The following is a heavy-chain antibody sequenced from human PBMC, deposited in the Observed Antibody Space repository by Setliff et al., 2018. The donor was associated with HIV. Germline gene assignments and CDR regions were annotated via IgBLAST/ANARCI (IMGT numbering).Heavy chain of an antibody. CDR2: VYYTGKT. CDR1: GGSLISGGYY. CDR3: ARIDPGKFWSLDC. J-gene: IGHJ4*02. V-gene: IGHV4-31*03. Sequence: PSETLSLTCSVSGGSLISGGYYWSWIRQHPVKGLEWIGYVYYTGKTYYNPSLESRVTISVDTSRNQFSLRLSSVTAADTAVYYCARIDPGKFWSLDCWGRGTLVTVSS. D-gene: IGHD1-1*01.